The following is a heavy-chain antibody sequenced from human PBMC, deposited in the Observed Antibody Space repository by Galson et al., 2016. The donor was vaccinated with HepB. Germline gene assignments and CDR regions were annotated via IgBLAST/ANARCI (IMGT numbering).Heavy chain of an antibody. Sequence: SLRLSCAASGFTFSNYGMHWVRQAPGKGLEWVAVISYDGGNKYYADSVKGRFTISRDNSKNTLYLQMNSLRAEDTAVYYCAKDPVVQAEWYYFDYWGQGTLVTVSS. CDR3: AKDPVVQAEWYYFDY. J-gene: IGHJ4*02. CDR2: ISYDGGNK. V-gene: IGHV3-30*18. CDR1: GFTFSNYG. D-gene: IGHD3-22*01.